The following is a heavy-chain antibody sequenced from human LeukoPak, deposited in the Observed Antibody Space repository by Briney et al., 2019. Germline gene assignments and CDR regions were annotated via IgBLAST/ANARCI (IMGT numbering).Heavy chain of an antibody. Sequence: ASVKVSCKASGYTFTGYYMHWVRQAPGQGLEWMGWINPNSRGTNYAQKFQGRVTMTRDTSISTAYMELSRLRSDDTAVYYCARAPPHYYGSGSYLWYFDYWGQGTLVTVSS. CDR2: INPNSRGT. CDR3: ARAPPHYYGSGSYLWYFDY. V-gene: IGHV1-2*02. J-gene: IGHJ4*02. CDR1: GYTFTGYY. D-gene: IGHD3-10*01.